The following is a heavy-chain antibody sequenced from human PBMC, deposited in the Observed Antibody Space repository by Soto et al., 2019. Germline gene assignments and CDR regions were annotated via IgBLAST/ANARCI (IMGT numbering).Heavy chain of an antibody. V-gene: IGHV4-30-4*01. CDR2: IYYSGST. CDR3: ARDARRNGIGYFDY. CDR1: GGSISSGDYY. Sequence: SETLSLTCTVSGGSISSGDYYWTCIRQPPGKGLEWIGYIYYSGSTYYNPSLKSRVTISVDTSKNQFSLKLSSVTAADTAVYYCARDARRNGIGYFDYWGQGTLVTVSS. D-gene: IGHD2-8*01. J-gene: IGHJ4*02.